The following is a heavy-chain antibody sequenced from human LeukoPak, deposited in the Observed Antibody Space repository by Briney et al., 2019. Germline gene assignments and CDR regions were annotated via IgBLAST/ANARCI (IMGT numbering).Heavy chain of an antibody. D-gene: IGHD3-10*01. Sequence: GGSLRLSCAASGFTFSSYGMHRVRQAPGKGLEWVAVISYDGSNKYYADSVKGRFTISRDNSKNTLYLQMNSLRAEDTAVYYCAKPYLHSMVRGYYYYGMDVWGKGTTVTVSS. CDR3: AKPYLHSMVRGYYYYGMDV. CDR1: GFTFSSYG. J-gene: IGHJ6*04. CDR2: ISYDGSNK. V-gene: IGHV3-30*18.